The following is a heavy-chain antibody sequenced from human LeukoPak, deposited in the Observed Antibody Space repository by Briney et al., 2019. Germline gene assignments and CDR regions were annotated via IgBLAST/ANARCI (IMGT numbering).Heavy chain of an antibody. CDR1: GGSISSGSYY. V-gene: IGHV4-61*02. J-gene: IGHJ4*02. CDR3: ARGMVLMAWYFDY. CDR2: MYSNGST. Sequence: PSQTLSLTCTVSGGSISSGSYYWNWIRQPAGKGLEWIGRMYSNGSTDYNPSLKSRVTISVDTSKNQFSLKLSSVTAADTAVYYCARGMVLMAWYFDYWGQGTLVTVSS. D-gene: IGHD2-8*01.